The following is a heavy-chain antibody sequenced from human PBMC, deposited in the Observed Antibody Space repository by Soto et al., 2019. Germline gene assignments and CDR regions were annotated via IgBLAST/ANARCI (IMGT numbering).Heavy chain of an antibody. CDR2: IYYSGST. V-gene: IGHV4-30-4*01. Sequence: SETLSLTCTVSGGSISSGDYYWSWIRQPPGKGLEWIGYIYYSGSTYYNPSLKSRVTISVDTSKNQFSLKLSSVTAADTAVYYCARELGSGSPNADYWGQGTLVTVSS. J-gene: IGHJ4*02. D-gene: IGHD3-10*02. CDR3: ARELGSGSPNADY. CDR1: GGSISSGDYY.